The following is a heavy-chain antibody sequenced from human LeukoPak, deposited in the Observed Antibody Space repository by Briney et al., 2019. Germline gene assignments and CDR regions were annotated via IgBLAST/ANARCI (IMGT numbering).Heavy chain of an antibody. V-gene: IGHV3-23*01. CDR3: GQDPSRIAAGRCDY. CDR1: GLSFSSYA. D-gene: IGHD6-13*01. J-gene: IGHJ4*02. CDR2: ISHSGDSP. Sequence: QTGGSLRLSCAASGLSFSSYAMSWVRQAPGKGLEWVSGISHSGDSPYYADSVKGRFTISRDNSKNTLFLRMDSLRAEDTAVYYCGQDPSRIAAGRCDYWGQGTRVTVSS.